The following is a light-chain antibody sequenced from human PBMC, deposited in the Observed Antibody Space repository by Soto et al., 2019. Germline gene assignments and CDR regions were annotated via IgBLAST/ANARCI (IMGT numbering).Light chain of an antibody. CDR2: EVS. CDR1: SSDVGGYTY. Sequence: QSVLTQPASVSGSPGQSITISCTGTSSDVGGYTYVSWYQQHPGKAPEVMIYEVSNRLSGVSNRFSGSKSGNTASLTISGLQAEDEADYYCSSYTSSSTPYVFGTGTKVTVL. CDR3: SSYTSSSTPYV. J-gene: IGLJ1*01. V-gene: IGLV2-14*01.